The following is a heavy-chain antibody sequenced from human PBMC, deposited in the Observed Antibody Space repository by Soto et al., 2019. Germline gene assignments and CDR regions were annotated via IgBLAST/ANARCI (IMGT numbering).Heavy chain of an antibody. V-gene: IGHV4-30-4*01. CDR3: ARVTYYYDSSGDDAFDI. Sequence: SETLSLTCTVSGGSISSGDYYWSWIHQPPGKGLEWIGYIYYSGSTYYNPSLKSRVTISVDTSKNQFSLKLSSVTAADTAVYYCARVTYYYDSSGDDAFDIWGQGTMVTVSS. J-gene: IGHJ3*02. CDR2: IYYSGST. D-gene: IGHD3-22*01. CDR1: GGSISSGDYY.